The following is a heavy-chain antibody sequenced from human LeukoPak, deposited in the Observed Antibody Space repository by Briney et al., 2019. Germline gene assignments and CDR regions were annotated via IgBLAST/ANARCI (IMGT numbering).Heavy chain of an antibody. Sequence: ASVKVSCKASGGTFSSYAISWVRQAPGQGLEWMGGIIPIFGTANYAQKFQGRVTITADESTSTAYMELSSLSSEDTDVYYCARESHLYCSGGSCHPMDVWGKGTTVTVSS. D-gene: IGHD2-15*01. CDR3: ARESHLYCSGGSCHPMDV. J-gene: IGHJ6*03. CDR1: GGTFSSYA. V-gene: IGHV1-69*13. CDR2: IIPIFGTA.